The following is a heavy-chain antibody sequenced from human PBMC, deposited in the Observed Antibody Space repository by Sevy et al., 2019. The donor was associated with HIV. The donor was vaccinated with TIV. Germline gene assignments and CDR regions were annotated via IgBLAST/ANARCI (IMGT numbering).Heavy chain of an antibody. CDR1: GFTFSSYA. D-gene: IGHD2-15*01. Sequence: GGSLRLSCAASGFTFSSYAMHWVRQAPGKGLEWVAVISYDGSNKYYADSVKGRITISRDNSKNTLYLQMNSLRAEDTAVYYCARETLGSYYYYGMDVWGQGTTVTVSS. CDR3: ARETLGSYYYYGMDV. V-gene: IGHV3-30-3*01. J-gene: IGHJ6*02. CDR2: ISYDGSNK.